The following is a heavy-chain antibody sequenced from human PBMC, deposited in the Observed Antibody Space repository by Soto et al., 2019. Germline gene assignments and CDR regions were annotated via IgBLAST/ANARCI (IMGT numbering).Heavy chain of an antibody. CDR2: ISSSSSYI. V-gene: IGHV3-21*01. CDR3: ARVRLRRRECMDY. CDR1: GFTFSSYS. J-gene: IGHJ4*02. Sequence: GGSLSLSCAASGFTFSSYSMNWVRQAPGKGLEWVSSISSSSSYIYYADSVKGRFTISRDNAKNSLYLQMNSLRAEDTAVYYCARVRLRRRECMDYWGQGTLVTVSS. D-gene: IGHD3-16*01.